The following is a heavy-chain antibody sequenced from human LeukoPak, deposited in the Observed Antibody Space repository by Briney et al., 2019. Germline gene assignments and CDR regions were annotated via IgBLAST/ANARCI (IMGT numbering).Heavy chain of an antibody. CDR1: GFTFSRLW. D-gene: IGHD4-17*01. V-gene: IGHV3-7*01. J-gene: IGHJ4*02. Sequence: GSLRLSSAASGFTFSRLWMGWVRQAPGKGLEWVANIKQDGSQYYVDSVKGRFIISRDNAKNALYLQMNSLRVEDTAVYSCARGPDYGDRLDYFDYWGQGSLVTVSS. CDR2: IKQDGSQ. CDR3: ARGPDYGDRLDYFDY.